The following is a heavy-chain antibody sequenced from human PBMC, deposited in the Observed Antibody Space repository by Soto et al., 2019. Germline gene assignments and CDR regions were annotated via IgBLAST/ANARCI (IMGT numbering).Heavy chain of an antibody. CDR1: GFTFSSYG. J-gene: IGHJ4*02. Sequence: QVQLVESGGGVVQPGRSLRLSCAASGFTFSSYGMHWVRQAPGKGLEWVAVISYDGSNKYYADSVKGRFTISRDNSKNTLYLQMNSLRAEDTAVYYCAKLSGWYHTYFDYWGQGTLVTVSS. V-gene: IGHV3-30*18. D-gene: IGHD6-19*01. CDR2: ISYDGSNK. CDR3: AKLSGWYHTYFDY.